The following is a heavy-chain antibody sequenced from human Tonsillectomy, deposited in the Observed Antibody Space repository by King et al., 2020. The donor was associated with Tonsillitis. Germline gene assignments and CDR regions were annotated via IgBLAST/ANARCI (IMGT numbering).Heavy chain of an antibody. D-gene: IGHD3-10*01. V-gene: IGHV3-33*05. J-gene: IGHJ4*02. CDR1: GFTFSNYG. CDR3: ARGVDYYGSVDY. CDR2: ISYVGSNK. Sequence: VQLVESGGGVVQPGRSLRLSCAASGFTFSNYGMHWVRQAPGKGLEWVAVISYVGSNKYYADSVKGRFTISRDNSKNTLYLQMNSLRAEDTAVYYCARGVDYYGSVDYWGQGTLVTVSS.